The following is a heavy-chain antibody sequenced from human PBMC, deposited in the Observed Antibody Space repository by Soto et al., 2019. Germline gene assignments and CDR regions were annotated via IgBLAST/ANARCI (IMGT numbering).Heavy chain of an antibody. CDR2: ISGSGGST. CDR3: AKDLGRYSSGWYGSLYFDY. Sequence: PGGSLRLSCAASGFTFSSYAMSWVRQAPGKGLEWVSAISGSGGSTYYADSVKGRFTISRDNSKNTLYLQMNSLRAEDTAVYYCAKDLGRYSSGWYGSLYFDYWGQGTLVTVS. D-gene: IGHD6-19*01. CDR1: GFTFSSYA. V-gene: IGHV3-23*01. J-gene: IGHJ4*02.